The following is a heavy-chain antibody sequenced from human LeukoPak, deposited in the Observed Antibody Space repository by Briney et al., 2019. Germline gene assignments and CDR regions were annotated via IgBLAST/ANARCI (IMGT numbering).Heavy chain of an antibody. J-gene: IGHJ4*02. V-gene: IGHV3-23*01. CDR3: AKLNTSSCYACIDY. CDR1: GVTYSSYA. Sequence: GGSLRLSCTASGVTYSSYAMSWVRQAPGKGLEWVSVISGSVNGTYYADSVKGRFTISSDNSKNTLFLQMNSLRAGVTAVYYCAKLNTSSCYACIDYWGQGTLITVSS. D-gene: IGHD2-2*01. CDR2: ISGSVNGT.